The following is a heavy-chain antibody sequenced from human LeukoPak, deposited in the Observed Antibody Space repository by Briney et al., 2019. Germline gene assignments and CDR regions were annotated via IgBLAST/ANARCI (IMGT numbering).Heavy chain of an antibody. CDR1: GFTVSSNY. CDR2: IYSGDST. CDR3: ARGPYDWNYPRGFLDY. J-gene: IGHJ4*02. V-gene: IGHV3-66*01. Sequence: GGSLRLSCAASGFTVSSNYMSWVRQAPGKGLEWVSVIYSGDSTYYADFVKGRFSISRDNSKNTMYLQMNSLRADDTAVYYCARGPYDWNYPRGFLDYWGQGTLVTVSS. D-gene: IGHD1-7*01.